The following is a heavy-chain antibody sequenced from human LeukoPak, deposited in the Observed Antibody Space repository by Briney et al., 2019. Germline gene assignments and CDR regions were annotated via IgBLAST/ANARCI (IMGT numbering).Heavy chain of an antibody. V-gene: IGHV1-69*13. CDR1: GGTFSSYA. J-gene: IGHJ3*02. CDR3: TVVVTAISPNAFDI. CDR2: IIPIFGTA. D-gene: IGHD2-21*02. Sequence: SVKVSCKASGGTFSSYAISWVRQAPGQGLEWMGGIIPIFGTANYAQKFQGRVTITADESTSTAYMELSSLRPEDTAVYYCTVVVTAISPNAFDIWGQGTMVTVSS.